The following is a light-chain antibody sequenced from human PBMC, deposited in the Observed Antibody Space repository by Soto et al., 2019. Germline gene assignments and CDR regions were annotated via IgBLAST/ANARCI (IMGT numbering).Light chain of an antibody. Sequence: EIVMTHSPSTLSVSPGERATRSCRASQCVSSRLAWYQQKPGQAPRLLIYDAFNRATGIPARFSGSGSGTDFTLTISSLEPEDFAVYYCHQRSSWPITFGQGTRLEIK. CDR2: DAF. J-gene: IGKJ5*01. CDR1: QCVSSR. V-gene: IGKV3-11*01. CDR3: HQRSSWPIT.